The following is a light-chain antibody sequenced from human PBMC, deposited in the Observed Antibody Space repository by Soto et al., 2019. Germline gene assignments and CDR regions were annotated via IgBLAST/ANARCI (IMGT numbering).Light chain of an antibody. CDR1: QSVSSSY. CDR3: QRYGSSSYS. CDR2: GAS. J-gene: IGKJ2*03. Sequence: EIVLTQSPGTLSLSPGERATLSCRASQSVSSSYLAWYQQKPGQAPRLLIYGASSRATGIPDRFSGSGSGTHFTLTISRPEHEDVAVYYCQRYGSSSYSFGQGTKLEIK. V-gene: IGKV3-20*01.